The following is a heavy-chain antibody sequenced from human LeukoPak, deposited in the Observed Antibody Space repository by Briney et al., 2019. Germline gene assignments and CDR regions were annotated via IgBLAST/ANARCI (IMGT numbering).Heavy chain of an antibody. V-gene: IGHV3-21*01. CDR2: ISSSSSYI. CDR1: GFTFSSYS. J-gene: IGHJ4*02. D-gene: IGHD2-15*01. Sequence: GGSLRLSCAASGFTFSSYSMNWVRQAPGKGLEWVSSISSSSSYIYYADSVEGRFTISRDNAKNSLYLQMNSLRAEDTAVNYCARKVVAAQDYWGQGTLVTVSS. CDR3: ARKVVAAQDY.